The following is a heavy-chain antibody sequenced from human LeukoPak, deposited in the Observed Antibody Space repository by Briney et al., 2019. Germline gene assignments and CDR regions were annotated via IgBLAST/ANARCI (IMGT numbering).Heavy chain of an antibody. D-gene: IGHD3-10*01. CDR3: ARSPMVRGVEY. CDR1: GFTVSSNY. Sequence: PGGSLRLSCAASGFTVSSNYMSRVRQAPGKGLEWVSVIYSGGSTYYADSVKGRFTISRDNSKNTLYLQMNSLRAEDTAVYYCARSPMVRGVEYWGQGTLVTVSS. J-gene: IGHJ4*02. V-gene: IGHV3-53*01. CDR2: IYSGGST.